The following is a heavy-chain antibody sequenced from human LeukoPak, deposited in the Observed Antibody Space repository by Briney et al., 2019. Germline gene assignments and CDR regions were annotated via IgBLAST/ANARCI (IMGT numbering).Heavy chain of an antibody. Sequence: GGSLRLSCAASGFAFSSYSMNWVRQAPGKGLEWVSSISSSSSYIYYADSVKGRFTISRDNAKNSLYLQMNSLRAEDTAVYYCARDRSSGWLYDAFDIWGQGTMVTVSS. CDR2: ISSSSSYI. D-gene: IGHD6-19*01. CDR1: GFAFSSYS. V-gene: IGHV3-21*01. CDR3: ARDRSSGWLYDAFDI. J-gene: IGHJ3*02.